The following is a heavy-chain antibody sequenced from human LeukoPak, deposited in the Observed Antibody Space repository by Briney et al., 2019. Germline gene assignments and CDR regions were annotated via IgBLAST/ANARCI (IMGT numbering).Heavy chain of an antibody. V-gene: IGHV3-66*01. CDR2: IYSGGST. Sequence: GGSLRLSCAASGFTVSTNYMNWVRQAPGKGLEWVSVIYSGGSTYYADSVKGRFTISRDNAKNSLYLQMNSLRAEDTAVYYCARSSWYFDLWGRGTLVTVSS. CDR3: ARSSWYFDL. J-gene: IGHJ2*01. CDR1: GFTVSTNY.